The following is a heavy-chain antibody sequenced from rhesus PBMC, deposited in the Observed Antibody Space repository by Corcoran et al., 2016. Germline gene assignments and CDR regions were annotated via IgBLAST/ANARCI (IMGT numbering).Heavy chain of an antibody. D-gene: IGHD5-36*02. CDR2: IYGTMSKT. Sequence: QVQLQESGPGLVKPSETLSLTCAVSGGSISDSYYWTWIRQPPGKGLERIGNIYGTMSKTSYNPSLKCRFTISKDTSKNQFFLKLSSVTAADTAVYFCASRGYTYSPDYWGQGVLVTVSS. V-gene: IGHV4S9*01. CDR1: GGSISDSYY. CDR3: ASRGYTYSPDY. J-gene: IGHJ4*01.